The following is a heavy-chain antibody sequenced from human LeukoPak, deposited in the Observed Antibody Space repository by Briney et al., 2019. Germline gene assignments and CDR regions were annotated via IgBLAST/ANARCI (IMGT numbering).Heavy chain of an antibody. V-gene: IGHV4-39*01. D-gene: IGHD4-23*01. CDR1: GGSISSRSDY. CDR2: LDSSGST. CDR3: DYGGLYFYYYMDV. J-gene: IGHJ6*03. Sequence: PSKTLSLTCTVSGGSISSRSDYSGWIRQTPGKGLEWIGNLDSSGSTYYNPSLKSRVTISVGKSKNQFSLNLCFVSGGERHTRSHDYGGLYFYYYMDVWGKGTTVTVSS.